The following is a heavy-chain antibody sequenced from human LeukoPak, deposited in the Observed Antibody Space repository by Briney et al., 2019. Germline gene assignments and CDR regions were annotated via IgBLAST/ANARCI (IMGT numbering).Heavy chain of an antibody. CDR3: ARESRWAVPAAIDWFDP. J-gene: IGHJ5*02. Sequence: SETLSLTCTVSGGSISSYYWSWIRQPAGKGLEWIGRIYTSGSTNYNPSLKSRVTMSVDTSKNQFSLKPSSVTAADTAVYYCARESRWAVPAAIDWFDPWGQGTLVTVSS. V-gene: IGHV4-4*07. CDR1: GGSISSYY. CDR2: IYTSGST. D-gene: IGHD2-2*02.